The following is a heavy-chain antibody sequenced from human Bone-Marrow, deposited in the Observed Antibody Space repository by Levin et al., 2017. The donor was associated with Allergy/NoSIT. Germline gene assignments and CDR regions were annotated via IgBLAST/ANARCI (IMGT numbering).Heavy chain of an antibody. CDR3: TRKTVGTTNDY. V-gene: IGHV4-39*07. D-gene: IGHD1-26*01. Sequence: PSQTLSLTCTVSGGSISTSTYYWVWIRQPPGKGLEWIGTISYSGSTYYNPSLKSRVTISVDTSKSQFSLKLSSVTAADTAVYYCTRKTVGTTNDYWGQGTLVTVSS. J-gene: IGHJ4*02. CDR2: ISYSGST. CDR1: GGSISTSTYY.